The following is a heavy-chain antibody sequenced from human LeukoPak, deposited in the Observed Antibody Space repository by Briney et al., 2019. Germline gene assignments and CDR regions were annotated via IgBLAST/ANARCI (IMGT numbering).Heavy chain of an antibody. J-gene: IGHJ4*02. Sequence: GGSLRLSCAASGFSFRRYAMNWVRQAPGKGREWVAYVNAESTDILYADSVRGRFTISRDNAKNSLYLQMNSLRAEDRGVYYCARATFEPLVIDFCGQGTLVTVSS. CDR2: VNAESTDI. D-gene: IGHD6-13*01. CDR1: GFSFRRYA. CDR3: ARATFEPLVIDF. V-gene: IGHV3-21*05.